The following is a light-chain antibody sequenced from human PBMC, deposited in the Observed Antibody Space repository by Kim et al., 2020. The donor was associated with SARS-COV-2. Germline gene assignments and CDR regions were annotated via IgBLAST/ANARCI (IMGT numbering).Light chain of an antibody. CDR1: SNY. CDR2: DVS. CDR3: SSYTSRSNFGV. V-gene: IGLV2-14*03. Sequence: SRSPGQSITISCTGTSNYVSWYQQLPGKAPKLLIFDVSDRPSGVSNRFSGSKSGNTASLTISGLRAEDEAAYYCSSYTSRSNFGVFGGGTQLTVL. J-gene: IGLJ2*01.